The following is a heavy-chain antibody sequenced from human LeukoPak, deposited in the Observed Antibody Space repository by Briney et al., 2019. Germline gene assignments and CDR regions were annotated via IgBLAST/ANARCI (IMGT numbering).Heavy chain of an antibody. J-gene: IGHJ5*02. D-gene: IGHD4-17*01. CDR1: GGTISSSNDY. V-gene: IGHV4-39*07. Sequence: SETLSLTCSVFGGTISSSNDYWAWIRQPPGKGLECIGGISYSGLTYYNPSLESRVTISVDRSKNQFSLKLSSVTAADTAVYYCAREYGDYGGSWFDPWGQGTLVTVSS. CDR3: AREYGDYGGSWFDP. CDR2: ISYSGLT.